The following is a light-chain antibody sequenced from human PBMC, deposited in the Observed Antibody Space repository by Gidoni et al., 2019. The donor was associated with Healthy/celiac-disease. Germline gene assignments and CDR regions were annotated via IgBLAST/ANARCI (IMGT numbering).Light chain of an antibody. CDR3: QQYNSYWT. J-gene: IGKJ1*01. Sequence: DIQMTPSPSTLSASVGARVTITCRASQSISSWLAWYQQKPGKAPKLLIYKASSLESGVPSRFSGSGSGTEFTLTISRLQPDDLATYYCQQYNSYWTFXQXTKVEIK. CDR1: QSISSW. V-gene: IGKV1-5*03. CDR2: KAS.